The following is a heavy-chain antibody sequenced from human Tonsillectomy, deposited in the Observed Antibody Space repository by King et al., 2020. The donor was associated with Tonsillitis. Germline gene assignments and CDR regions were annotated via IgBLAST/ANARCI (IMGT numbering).Heavy chain of an antibody. V-gene: IGHV3-43*02. CDR2: IGWDGGTT. J-gene: IGHJ3*02. D-gene: IGHD4-11*01. CDR1: GFTFDDYA. Sequence: VQLVESGGGVVQPGGSLRLSCAASGFTFDDYAMHWVRQAPGKGLEWVSLIGWDGGTTDYVDSVKGRFTISRDNSKNSLYLQMNSLRTEDTALYYCAKDMGDYRGAFDIWGQGTMVTVSS. CDR3: AKDMGDYRGAFDI.